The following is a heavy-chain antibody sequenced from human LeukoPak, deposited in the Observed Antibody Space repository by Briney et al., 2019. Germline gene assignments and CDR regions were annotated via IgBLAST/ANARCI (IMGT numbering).Heavy chain of an antibody. CDR1: GFTLSSYV. Sequence: GGSLRLSCAASGFTLSSYVMHWVRQAPGKGLEWVAIISYDGSNEYYADSVKGRFTISRDNSKNTLFLQMNSLRAEDTALYYCAKDWGITIFGVEQYFDNWGQGTRVTVSS. CDR2: ISYDGSNE. V-gene: IGHV3-30*04. D-gene: IGHD3-3*01. CDR3: AKDWGITIFGVEQYFDN. J-gene: IGHJ4*02.